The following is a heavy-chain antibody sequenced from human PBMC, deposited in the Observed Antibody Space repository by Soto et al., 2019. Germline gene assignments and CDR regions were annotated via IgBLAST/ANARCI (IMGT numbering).Heavy chain of an antibody. CDR2: INHSGST. J-gene: IGHJ4*02. V-gene: IGHV4-34*01. CDR1: GGSFSGYY. Sequence: QVQLQQWGAGLLKPSETLSLTCAVYGGSFSGYYWTWIRQPPGPGLEWIGEINHSGSTNYNPSLKSRVTISVDPSKTQFSLKLTSVTAADTAVYYCARDKVTGLFDYWGQGTLVTVSS. D-gene: IGHD2-8*02. CDR3: ARDKVTGLFDY.